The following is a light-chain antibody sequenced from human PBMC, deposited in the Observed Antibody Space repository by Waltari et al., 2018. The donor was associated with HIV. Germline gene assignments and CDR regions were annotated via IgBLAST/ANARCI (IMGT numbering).Light chain of an antibody. CDR1: ALPNQY. V-gene: IGLV3-25*03. CDR2: KDS. J-gene: IGLJ2*01. CDR3: QSTDSSGTYVV. Sequence: SYELTQPPSLSVSPGRPASITCSGDALPNQYAYWYLQKAGQAPVLIIYKDSERPSGMPERFSGSSSGTTVTLTISGVQAEDEADYYCQSTDSSGTYVVFGGGTKVTVL.